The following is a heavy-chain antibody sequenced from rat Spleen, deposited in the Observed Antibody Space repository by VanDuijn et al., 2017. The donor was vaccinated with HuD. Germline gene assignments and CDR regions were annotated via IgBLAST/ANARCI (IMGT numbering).Heavy chain of an antibody. CDR3: ARLSTTVPYYFDY. CDR1: GYTFTSYY. CDR2: INTGSGGT. D-gene: IGHD1-1*01. V-gene: IGHV1-43*01. Sequence: QVQLQQSGAELAKPGSSVKISCKASGYTFTSYYISWIKQTTGQGLEYIGYINTGSGGTNYNEKFKGKATLTVDKSSSTAFMQLSSLTPDDSAVYYCARLSTTVPYYFDYWGQGVMVTVSS. J-gene: IGHJ2*01.